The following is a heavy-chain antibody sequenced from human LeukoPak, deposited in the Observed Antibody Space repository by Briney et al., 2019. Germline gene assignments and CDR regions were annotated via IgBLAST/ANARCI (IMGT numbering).Heavy chain of an antibody. V-gene: IGHV3-30*02. CDR1: GSTFSDYG. D-gene: IGHD3-10*01. CDR3: AKDGYYFGSGTYAGY. CDR2: IRYDGINQ. J-gene: IGHJ4*02. Sequence: GGSLRLSCAASGSTFSDYGMHWVRQAPGKGLEWVTFIRYDGINQYYADSVKGRFTISRDNSKNTLHLQMNSLRAEDTAVYYCAKDGYYFGSGTYAGYLGQGTLVTVSS.